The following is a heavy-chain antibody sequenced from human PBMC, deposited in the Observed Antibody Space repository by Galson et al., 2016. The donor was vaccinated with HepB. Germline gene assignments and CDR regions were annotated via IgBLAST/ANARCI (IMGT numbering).Heavy chain of an antibody. J-gene: IGHJ4*02. CDR3: ARDYYRSGSYSFNS. V-gene: IGHV3-48*02. CDR1: GFSFSTYN. D-gene: IGHD3-10*01. CDR2: IGSSGSPI. Sequence: SLRLSCAASGFSFSTYNMNWVRQAPGKGLEWLSYIGSSGSPIYYADSVKGRFTVSRDNAKNSLYLQMNGLRDEDTAVYYCARDYYRSGSYSFNSWGQGILAPVSS.